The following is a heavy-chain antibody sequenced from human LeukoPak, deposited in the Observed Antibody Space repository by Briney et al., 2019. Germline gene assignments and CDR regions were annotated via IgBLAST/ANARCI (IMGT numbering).Heavy chain of an antibody. D-gene: IGHD5-12*01. Sequence: PSETLSLTCTVSGGSISSSSYYWGWIRQPPGKGLEWIGRIYTSGSTNYNPSLKSRVTISVDTSKNQFSLKLSSVTAADTAVYYCARVAWRAFDIWGQGTMVTVSS. J-gene: IGHJ3*02. CDR3: ARVAWRAFDI. CDR2: IYTSGST. CDR1: GGSISSSSYY. V-gene: IGHV4-39*07.